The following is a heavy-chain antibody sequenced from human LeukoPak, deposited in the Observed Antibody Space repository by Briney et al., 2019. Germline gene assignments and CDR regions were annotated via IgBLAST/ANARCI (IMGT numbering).Heavy chain of an antibody. J-gene: IGHJ3*02. Sequence: PSETLSLTCAVYGGSFSGYYWSWIRQPPGKGLEWIGEINHSGSTNYNPSLKSRVTISVDTSKNQFSLKLSSVTAADTAVYYCAREYGDYTGGNDAFDIWGQGTMVTVSS. CDR1: GGSFSGYY. CDR2: INHSGST. V-gene: IGHV4-34*01. CDR3: AREYGDYTGGNDAFDI. D-gene: IGHD2-21*02.